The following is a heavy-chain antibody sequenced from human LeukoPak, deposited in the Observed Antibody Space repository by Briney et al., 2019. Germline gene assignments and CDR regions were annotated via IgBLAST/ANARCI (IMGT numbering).Heavy chain of an antibody. J-gene: IGHJ3*02. CDR2: VYTSGNT. CDR1: GGSLSSYY. CDR3: ARVMYYYDSSGYYSTDAFDI. Sequence: SETLSLTCTVSGGSLSSYYWSWIRQPAGKGLEWIGRVYTSGNTNYNPSLKSRVIMSVDKSKNQFSLKLSSVTAADTAVYYCARVMYYYDSSGYYSTDAFDIWGQGTMVTVSS. V-gene: IGHV4-4*07. D-gene: IGHD3-22*01.